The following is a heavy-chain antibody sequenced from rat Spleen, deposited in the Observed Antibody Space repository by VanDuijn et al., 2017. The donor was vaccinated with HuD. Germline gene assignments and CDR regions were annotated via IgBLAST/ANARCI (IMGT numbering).Heavy chain of an antibody. D-gene: IGHD1-4*01. V-gene: IGHV5-29*01. CDR3: ASLNNPFDY. CDR1: GFTFSNFD. Sequence: EVQLVESDGGFVQPGRSLKLSCAASGFTFSNFDMAWVRQAPTKGLEWVASISYDGSSTYYRDSVKGRFTISRNNAISTLYLQMNSLTSEDTATYYCASLNNPFDYWGQGVMVTVSS. CDR2: ISYDGSST. J-gene: IGHJ2*01.